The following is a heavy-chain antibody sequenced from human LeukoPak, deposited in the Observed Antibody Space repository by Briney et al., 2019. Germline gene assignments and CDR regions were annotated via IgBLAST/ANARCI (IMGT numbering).Heavy chain of an antibody. CDR3: ARGGRGVFDY. CDR2: IYHSGST. Sequence: SETLSLTCAVSGGSISSGGYSWSWIRQPPGTGLEWIGYIYHSGSTYYNPSLKSRVTISVDRSKNQFSLKLSSVTAADTAVYYCARGGRGVFDYWGQGTLVTVSS. D-gene: IGHD3-10*01. CDR1: GGSISSGGYS. J-gene: IGHJ4*02. V-gene: IGHV4-30-2*01.